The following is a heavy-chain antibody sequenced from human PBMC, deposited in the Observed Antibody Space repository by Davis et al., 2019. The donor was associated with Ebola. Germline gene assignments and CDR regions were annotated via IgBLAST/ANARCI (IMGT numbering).Heavy chain of an antibody. V-gene: IGHV4-61*08. CDR3: ARRGTSSWYAGWFDP. J-gene: IGHJ5*02. CDR1: GGSVSSGDYS. Sequence: GSLRLSCTVSGGSVSSGDYSWSWIRQPPGKGLEWIGYIYYSGSTNYNPSLKSRVTISVDTSKNQFSLKLSSVTAADTAMYYCARRGTSSWYAGWFDPWGQGTLVTVSS. D-gene: IGHD6-13*01. CDR2: IYYSGST.